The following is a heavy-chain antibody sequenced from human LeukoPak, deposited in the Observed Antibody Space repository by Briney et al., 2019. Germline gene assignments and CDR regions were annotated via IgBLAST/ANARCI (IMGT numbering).Heavy chain of an antibody. CDR2: INHSGST. CDR3: TRRSNSQPPNY. D-gene: IGHD4-23*01. V-gene: IGHV4-34*01. J-gene: IGHJ4*02. Sequence: SETLSLTCTVYGGSFSGYYWSWIRQPPGKGLEWIGEINHSGSTNYNPSLKNRVTISVDTSKNQFSLKLSSVTAADTAVYYCTRRSNSQPPNYWGQGTLVTVSS. CDR1: GGSFSGYY.